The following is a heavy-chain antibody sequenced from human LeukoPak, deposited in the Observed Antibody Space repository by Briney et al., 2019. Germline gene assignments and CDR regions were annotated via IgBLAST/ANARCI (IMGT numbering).Heavy chain of an antibody. J-gene: IGHJ4*02. Sequence: GGSLRLSCAASGFAFSIYSMNWVRQAPGKGLEWVSSISSSSSYIDYADSVKGRFTISRDNAKNSLYLHMNSLRAEDTAVYYCAREIVGVPAAKLGTDDYWGQGTLVTVSS. V-gene: IGHV3-21*01. D-gene: IGHD2-2*01. CDR1: GFAFSIYS. CDR3: AREIVGVPAAKLGTDDY. CDR2: ISSSSSYI.